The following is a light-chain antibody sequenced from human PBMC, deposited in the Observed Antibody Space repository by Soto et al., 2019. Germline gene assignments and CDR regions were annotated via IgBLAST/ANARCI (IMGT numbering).Light chain of an antibody. CDR2: KVS. J-gene: IGKJ3*01. CDR3: LHATHWPFT. V-gene: IGKV2-30*01. Sequence: DVVMTQSPLSLPVTLGQPASISCRSSQSLVYSDGNTYLNWFQQRPGQSPRRLIYKVSNRDSGVPDRFSGSGLGTDFTLKISRVEAEDVGVYYCLHATHWPFTFGPGTKVDIK. CDR1: QSLVYSDGNTY.